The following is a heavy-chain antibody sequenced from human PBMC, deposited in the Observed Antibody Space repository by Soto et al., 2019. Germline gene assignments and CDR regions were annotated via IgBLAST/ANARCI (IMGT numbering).Heavy chain of an antibody. J-gene: IGHJ6*02. D-gene: IGHD2-2*02. CDR2: IDPSDSYT. V-gene: IGHV5-10-1*01. CDR3: AIVVVPAAITGWDYYYYGMDV. CDR1: GYSFTSYW. Sequence: GESLKISCKGSGYSFTSYWIGWVRQMPGKGLEWMGRIDPSDSYTNYSPSFQGHVTISADKSISTAYLQWSSLKASDTAMYYCAIVVVPAAITGWDYYYYGMDVWGQGTTVTVSS.